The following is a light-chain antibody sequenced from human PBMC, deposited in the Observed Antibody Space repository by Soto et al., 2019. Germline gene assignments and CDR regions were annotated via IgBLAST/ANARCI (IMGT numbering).Light chain of an antibody. CDR1: QSVSSN. V-gene: IGKV3-15*01. CDR3: QPYKNWPPEYT. Sequence: ETVMTQSPATLSVSPGERVTLSCRASQSVSSNLAWYQQKPGQAPRLLINGASTRATGIPARFSGSGSGTEFTLTISSLQSEDFAVYSRQPYKNWPPEYTFGQGTKLEIK. J-gene: IGKJ2*01. CDR2: GAS.